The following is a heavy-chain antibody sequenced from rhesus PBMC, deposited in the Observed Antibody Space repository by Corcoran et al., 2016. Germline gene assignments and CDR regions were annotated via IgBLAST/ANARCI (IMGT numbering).Heavy chain of an antibody. D-gene: IGHD6-25*01. CDR1: GGSISDNYR. V-gene: IGHV4S10*01. J-gene: IGHJ4*01. Sequence: QVQLQESGPGVVKPSETLSLTCAVSGGSISDNYRWNWIRQPPGKGLEWIGYIHGSGTSTNYNPSLMSRVTILKDTSKNQFSLKVTSVTAADTAVYYCASPIAAVRYYFDYWGQGVLVTVSS. CDR2: IHGSGTST. CDR3: ASPIAAVRYYFDY.